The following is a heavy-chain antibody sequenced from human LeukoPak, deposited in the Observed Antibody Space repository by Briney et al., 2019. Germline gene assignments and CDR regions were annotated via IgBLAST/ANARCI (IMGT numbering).Heavy chain of an antibody. CDR1: GITLSNYG. Sequence: PGGSLRLSCAVSGITLSNYGMSWVRQTPGKGLEWVAGISDSGGRTNYADSVKGRFTISRDNPKNTLYLQMNSLRVEDTAVYFCAKRGVVIRVILVGFHKEAYYFDSWGQGALVTVSS. CDR2: ISDSGGRT. CDR3: AKRGVVIRVILVGFHKEAYYFDS. V-gene: IGHV3-23*01. D-gene: IGHD3-22*01. J-gene: IGHJ4*02.